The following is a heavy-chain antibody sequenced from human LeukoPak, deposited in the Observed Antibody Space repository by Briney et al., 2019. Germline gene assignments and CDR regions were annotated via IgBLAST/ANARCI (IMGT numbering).Heavy chain of an antibody. Sequence: ASVKVSCKVSGYTLTELSMHWVRQAPGKGLEWIGGFDPEDGETIYAQKFQGRVTMTEDTSTDTAYMELSSLRSEDTAVYYCATDLGYCSGGSCSTGFDPWGQGTLVTVSS. D-gene: IGHD2-15*01. J-gene: IGHJ5*02. CDR2: FDPEDGET. CDR1: GYTLTELS. V-gene: IGHV1-24*01. CDR3: ATDLGYCSGGSCSTGFDP.